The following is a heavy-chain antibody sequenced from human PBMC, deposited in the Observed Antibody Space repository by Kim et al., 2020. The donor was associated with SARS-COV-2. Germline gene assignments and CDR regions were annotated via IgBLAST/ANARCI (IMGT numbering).Heavy chain of an antibody. CDR3: ARESTVPDWYFDL. CDR2: INHSGTT. J-gene: IGHJ2*01. D-gene: IGHD3-10*01. Sequence: SETLSLTCAVYGGSFSGYYWSWVRQPPGKGLEWIGEINHSGTTNYNPSLKSRVTISVDTSKNQFSLKLSSVTAADTAVYYCARESTVPDWYFDLWGRGNLVTVSS. CDR1: GGSFSGYY. V-gene: IGHV4-34*01.